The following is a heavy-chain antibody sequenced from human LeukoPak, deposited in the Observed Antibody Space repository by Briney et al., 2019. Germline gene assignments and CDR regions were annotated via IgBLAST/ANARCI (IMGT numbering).Heavy chain of an antibody. J-gene: IGHJ4*02. CDR2: IYYSGST. CDR3: ARVSGYDWESFYDY. D-gene: IGHD5-12*01. V-gene: IGHV4-59*01. CDR1: GGSISSYY. Sequence: PSETLSLTCTVSGGSISSYYWSWIRQPPGKGLEWIGYIYYSGSTNYNPSLKSRVTISVDTSKNQFSLKLSPVTAADTAVYYCARVSGYDWESFYDYWGQGTLVTVSS.